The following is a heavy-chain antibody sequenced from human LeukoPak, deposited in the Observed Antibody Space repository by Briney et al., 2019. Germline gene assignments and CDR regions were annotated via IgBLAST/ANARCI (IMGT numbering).Heavy chain of an antibody. CDR3: AKDLNNGIPVY. D-gene: IGHD1-14*01. CDR1: GFTFSSYA. CDR2: ISYDGSNK. Sequence: PGRSLRLSCAASGFTFSSYAMHWVRQAPGKGLEWVAVISYDGSNKYYADSVKGRFTISRDNSKNTLYLQMNSLRAEDTAVYYCAKDLNNGIPVYWGQGTLVTVSS. J-gene: IGHJ4*02. V-gene: IGHV3-30*04.